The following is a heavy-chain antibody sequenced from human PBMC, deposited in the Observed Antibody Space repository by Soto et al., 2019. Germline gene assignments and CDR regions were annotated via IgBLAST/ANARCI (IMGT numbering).Heavy chain of an antibody. CDR1: GASIGASNG. D-gene: IGHD2-2*01. Sequence: SETLCLTCAVAGASIGASNGWSWVRQSPGKGLEWIGEIHDSGSTESNPSLKSRVTISLDKSKNQFSLNVSSVTAADTPVYYWARPTSGWGSQSLQPWGTAPPVT. CDR2: IHDSGST. CDR3: ARPTSGWGSQSLQP. V-gene: IGHV4-4*02. J-gene: IGHJ1*01.